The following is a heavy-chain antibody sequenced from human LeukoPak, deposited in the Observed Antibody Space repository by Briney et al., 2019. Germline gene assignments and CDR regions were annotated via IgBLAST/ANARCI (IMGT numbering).Heavy chain of an antibody. V-gene: IGHV4-34*01. CDR3: ASLQPDIVVVPASRANWFDP. CDR1: GGSFSGYY. J-gene: IGHJ5*02. Sequence: SETLSLTCAVYGGSFSGYYWSWIRQPPGKGLEWIGEINHSGSTNYNPSLKSRVTISVDTSKNQFSLELSSVTAADTAVYYCASLQPDIVVVPASRANWFDPWGQGTLVTVSS. CDR2: INHSGST. D-gene: IGHD2-2*01.